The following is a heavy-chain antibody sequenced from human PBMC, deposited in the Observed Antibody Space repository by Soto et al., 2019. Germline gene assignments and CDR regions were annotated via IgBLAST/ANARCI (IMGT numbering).Heavy chain of an antibody. CDR1: GFTFSNAW. CDR3: TTAGYCTSTSCYLPLN. V-gene: IGHV3-15*01. Sequence: WGSLRLSCAASGFTFSNAWMSWVRQAPGKGLKWVGRIKSKTDGGTTDYAAPVKGRFTISRDDSKNTMYLQMNSLKTEDTPVYSCTTAGYCTSTSCYLPLNCGQGTTVTVSS. D-gene: IGHD2-2*03. J-gene: IGHJ6*02. CDR2: IKSKTDGGTT.